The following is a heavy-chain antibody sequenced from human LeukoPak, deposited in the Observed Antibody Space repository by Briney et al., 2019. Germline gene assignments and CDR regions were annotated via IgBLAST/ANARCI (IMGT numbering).Heavy chain of an antibody. CDR3: ASIVSSGWMFDD. J-gene: IGHJ4*02. CDR2: ISSRGSTI. Sequence: GGSLRLSCAASGFTFSDYYMSWIRQAPGKGPEWVSYISSRGSTIYYADSVKGRFTISRDNAKNSLYLQMNSLRAEDTAVYYCASIVSSGWMFDDWGQGTLVTVSS. D-gene: IGHD6-19*01. CDR1: GFTFSDYY. V-gene: IGHV3-11*01.